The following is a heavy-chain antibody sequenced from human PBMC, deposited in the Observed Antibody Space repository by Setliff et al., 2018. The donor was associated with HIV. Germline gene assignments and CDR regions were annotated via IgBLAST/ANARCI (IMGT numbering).Heavy chain of an antibody. D-gene: IGHD1-26*01. CDR3: ARAPELYSGSYDAFDI. J-gene: IGHJ3*02. Sequence: GASVKVSCKASGGTFSNYGMSWVRQAPGQGREWMGGIIPISGTANYAQKFQGRVTITTDESTSTAYMELSGLRSEDTAVYYCARAPELYSGSYDAFDIWGQGTMVTVSS. V-gene: IGHV1-69*05. CDR1: GGTFSNYG. CDR2: IIPISGTA.